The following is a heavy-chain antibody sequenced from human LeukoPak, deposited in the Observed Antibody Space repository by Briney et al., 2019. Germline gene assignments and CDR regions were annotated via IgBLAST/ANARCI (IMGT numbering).Heavy chain of an antibody. D-gene: IGHD5-18*01. Sequence: SETLSLTCTVSGGSISSGGYYWSWIRQPAGKGLERIGRIYTSGNTNYNPSLKSRVTISVDTSKNQFSLKLSSVTAADTAVYYCAREGGYSYGDAPLHFDYWGQGTLVTVSS. V-gene: IGHV4-61*02. CDR1: GGSISSGGYY. J-gene: IGHJ4*02. CDR3: AREGGYSYGDAPLHFDY. CDR2: IYTSGNT.